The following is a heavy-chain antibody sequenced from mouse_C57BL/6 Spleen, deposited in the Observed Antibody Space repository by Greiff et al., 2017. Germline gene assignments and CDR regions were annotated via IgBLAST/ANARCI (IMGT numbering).Heavy chain of an antibody. CDR2: IYPGDGDT. D-gene: IGHD1-1*01. CDR3: ARSVTTVVDWGFDY. Sequence: QVQLKQSGAELVKPGASVKISCKASGYAFSSYWMNWVKQRPGKGLEWIGQIYPGDGDTNYNGKFKGKATLTADKSSSTAYMQLSSLTSEDSAVYFCARSVTTVVDWGFDYWGQGTTLTVSS. V-gene: IGHV1-80*01. J-gene: IGHJ2*01. CDR1: GYAFSSYW.